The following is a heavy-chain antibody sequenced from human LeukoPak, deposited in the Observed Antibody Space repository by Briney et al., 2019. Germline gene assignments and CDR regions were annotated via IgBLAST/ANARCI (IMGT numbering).Heavy chain of an antibody. V-gene: IGHV4-39*01. D-gene: IGHD5-18*01. CDR2: IFYTGST. CDR3: ARLSRYSYGSDY. Sequence: PSETLSLTCTVSGGSMSSSSDYWGWIRQPPGKGLEWIGSIFYTGSTFYNPSLKSRVTISVDTSKNQFSLRLSSVTAADTAVYYCARLSRYSYGSDYGGQGTLVTVSS. CDR1: GGSMSSSSDY. J-gene: IGHJ4*02.